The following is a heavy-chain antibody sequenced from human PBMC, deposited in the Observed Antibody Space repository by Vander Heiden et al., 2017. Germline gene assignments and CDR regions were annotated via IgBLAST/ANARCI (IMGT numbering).Heavy chain of an antibody. D-gene: IGHD5-18*01. V-gene: IGHV5-51*01. CDR3: ARRGMQLWYDF. CDR2: IHPGDSGT. Sequence: EVQLVQSGAEVKKPGESLKISCEASGYSFTTSWIGWVRQMPGKGLEWLGIIHPGDSGTKYSPSFQGQVTISADKSTSTAYLQWNSLQASDTAMYYCARRGMQLWYDFWGQGTLVTVSS. CDR1: GYSFTTSW. J-gene: IGHJ4*02.